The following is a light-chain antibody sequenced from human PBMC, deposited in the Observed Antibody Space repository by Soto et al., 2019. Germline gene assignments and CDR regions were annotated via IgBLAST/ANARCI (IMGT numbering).Light chain of an antibody. Sequence: EIVLTQSPATLSLSPGERATLSCRASQSVSSYLAWYQQKPGQAPRLLISDASNRATGIPARFSGSGSGTDFTLTVSSPEPEAFAVYYCQQRRYWPLTFGGGTKVEI. CDR2: DAS. CDR3: QQRRYWPLT. J-gene: IGKJ4*01. CDR1: QSVSSY. V-gene: IGKV3-11*01.